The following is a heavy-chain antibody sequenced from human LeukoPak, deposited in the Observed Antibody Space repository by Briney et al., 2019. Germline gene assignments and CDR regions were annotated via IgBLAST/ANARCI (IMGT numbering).Heavy chain of an antibody. D-gene: IGHD3-3*01. CDR2: IYYSGST. CDR3: ARERAPYTIFGVVIQCGWFDP. V-gene: IGHV4-39*07. Sequence: PSETLSLTCTVSGGSISSSSYYWGWIRQPPGKGLEWIGSIYYSGSTYYNPSLKSRVTISVDTSKNQFSLKLSSVTAADTAVYYCARERAPYTIFGVVIQCGWFDPWGQGTLVTVSS. J-gene: IGHJ5*02. CDR1: GGSISSSSYY.